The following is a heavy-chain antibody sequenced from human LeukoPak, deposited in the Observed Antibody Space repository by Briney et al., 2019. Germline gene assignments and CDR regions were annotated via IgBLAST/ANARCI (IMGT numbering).Heavy chain of an antibody. Sequence: PGGSLRLSCAASGFTFSSYGMHWVRQAPGKGLEWVAAISYDGRNQYYADSVKGRFTISRDKSRNTLYLQMNSLRAEDTAVYYCAKDLHSSSNDYYGMDVWGQGTTVTVSS. J-gene: IGHJ6*02. CDR3: AKDLHSSSNDYYGMDV. CDR1: GFTFSSYG. CDR2: ISYDGRNQ. V-gene: IGHV3-30*18. D-gene: IGHD6-13*01.